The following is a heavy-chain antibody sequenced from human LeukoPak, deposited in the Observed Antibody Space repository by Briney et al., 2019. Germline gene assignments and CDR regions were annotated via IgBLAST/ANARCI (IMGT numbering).Heavy chain of an antibody. D-gene: IGHD6-19*01. CDR1: GGSISSSGYY. CDR3: ARSVPRNRSGWYPLFDY. J-gene: IGHJ4*02. CDR2: IYYSGST. Sequence: PSETLSLTCTVSGGSISSSGYYWGWIRQPPGKGLEWIGGIYYSGSTYYNPSLRSRVTISVDTSKNQFSLRLSSVTAADTAVYYCARSVPRNRSGWYPLFDYWGQGTLVTVSS. V-gene: IGHV4-39*07.